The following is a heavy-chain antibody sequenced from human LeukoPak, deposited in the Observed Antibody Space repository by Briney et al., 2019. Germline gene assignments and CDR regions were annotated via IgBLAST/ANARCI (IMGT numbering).Heavy chain of an antibody. CDR3: ARRGLELRGDYDYYTDV. CDR2: IYPSDSDT. V-gene: IGHV5-51*01. Sequence: GESLKISCKGSGYTFTTYWIGWVRQMPGKGLEWMGIIYPSDSDTRYSPSFQGQVTISVDKSINTAYLQWSNLRASDTAIYYCARRGLELRGDYDYYTDVWGKGTTVTVSS. CDR1: GYTFTTYW. D-gene: IGHD1-7*01. J-gene: IGHJ6*03.